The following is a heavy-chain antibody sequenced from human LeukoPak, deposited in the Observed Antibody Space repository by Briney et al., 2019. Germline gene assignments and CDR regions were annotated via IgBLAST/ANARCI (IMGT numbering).Heavy chain of an antibody. CDR3: ARARRSGLPFDY. D-gene: IGHD1-26*01. CDR1: GGSISSHY. CDR2: IYYSGST. Sequence: SETLSLTCTVSGGSISSHYWSWIRQPPGKGLEWTGYIYYSGSTNYNPSLKSRVTISVDTSKNQFSLKLSSVTAADTAVYYCARARRSGLPFDYWGQGTLVTVSS. J-gene: IGHJ4*02. V-gene: IGHV4-59*11.